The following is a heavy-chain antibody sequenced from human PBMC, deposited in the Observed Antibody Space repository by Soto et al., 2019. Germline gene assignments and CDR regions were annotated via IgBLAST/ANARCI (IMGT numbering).Heavy chain of an antibody. CDR3: ARIGFYDFWSGYESPMDV. CDR2: ISSSGTTI. V-gene: IGHV3-48*01. Sequence: EVQLVESGGGLVQPGGSLRLSCAASGFTFSSYSMNWVRQAPGKGLEWVSFISSSGTTIYYADSVKGRFIISRDNAKNSLYLQMNSLRAEDTAVYYCARIGFYDFWSGYESPMDVWGKGTTVTVSS. J-gene: IGHJ6*03. D-gene: IGHD3-3*01. CDR1: GFTFSSYS.